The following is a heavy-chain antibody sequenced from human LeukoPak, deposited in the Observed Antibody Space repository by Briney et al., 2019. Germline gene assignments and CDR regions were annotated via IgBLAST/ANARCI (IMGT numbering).Heavy chain of an antibody. D-gene: IGHD6-13*01. CDR3: ARLIAADPQLDS. CDR1: GGSISSGGYY. Sequence: PWETLSLTRTVSGGSISSGGYYWSWIRQPPGKGLEWIGYIHHSGDTYQNPSLKSRVTVSSDRSKNQFYLKLSSVTAADTAVYYCARLIAADPQLDSWGQGTLVTVSS. J-gene: IGHJ4*02. CDR2: IHHSGDT. V-gene: IGHV4-30-2*01.